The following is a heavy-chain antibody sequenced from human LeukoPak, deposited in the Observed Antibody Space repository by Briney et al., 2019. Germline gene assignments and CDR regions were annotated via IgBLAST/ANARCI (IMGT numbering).Heavy chain of an antibody. CDR3: ARDSGYALAYGMDV. Sequence: SETLSLTCTVPGVSISSYYWSWIRQPPGKGLEWVGYIYYSGSTNYNPSLKSRVTISVDTSKNQFSLKLSSVTAADTAVYYCARDSGYALAYGMDVWGQGTTVTVSS. J-gene: IGHJ6*02. CDR2: IYYSGST. V-gene: IGHV4-59*08. CDR1: GVSISSYY. D-gene: IGHD5-12*01.